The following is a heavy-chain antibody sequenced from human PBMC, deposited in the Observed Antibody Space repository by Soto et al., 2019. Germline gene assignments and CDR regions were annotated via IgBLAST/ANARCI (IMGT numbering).Heavy chain of an antibody. D-gene: IGHD6-19*01. Sequence: SETLSLTCTVSGASISRDHLNWIRQPPGKGLEWIGEYSGSTNYNPSLKSRVTISVDTSKNQFSLKLSSVTAADTAVYFCATYTSDGGGRGHWGQGTLVTVSS. CDR2: EYSGST. J-gene: IGHJ4*02. CDR3: ATYTSDGGGRGH. CDR1: GASISRDH. V-gene: IGHV4-59*08.